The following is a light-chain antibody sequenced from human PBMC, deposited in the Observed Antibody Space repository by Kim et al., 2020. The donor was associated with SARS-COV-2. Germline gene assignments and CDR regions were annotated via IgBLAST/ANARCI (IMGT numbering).Light chain of an antibody. CDR3: QAWDSRTVI. V-gene: IGLV3-1*01. J-gene: IGLJ2*01. Sequence: SYELTQPPSVSVSPGQTASITCPGDKLGDKYACWYQQKPGQSPVLVIYEGTERPSGIPERFSGSKSGTTATLTISGTQAIDEADYYCQAWDSRTVIFGGGTQLTVL. CDR2: EGT. CDR1: KLGDKY.